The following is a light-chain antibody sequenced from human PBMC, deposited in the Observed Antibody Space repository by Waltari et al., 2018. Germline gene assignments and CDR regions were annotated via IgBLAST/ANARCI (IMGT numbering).Light chain of an antibody. CDR2: TSR. CDR3: AAWDDSLNGWV. Sequence: QSVLTPPPAVSGTPGPRVSISCSGGSSNTGLTAATSYQQLPGTAPKLLIYTSRQRPSGVPDRFSGFRSGTSASLAISGLQSEDEADYICAAWDDSLNGWVFGGGTKLTVL. J-gene: IGLJ3*02. V-gene: IGLV1-44*01. CDR1: SSNTGLTA.